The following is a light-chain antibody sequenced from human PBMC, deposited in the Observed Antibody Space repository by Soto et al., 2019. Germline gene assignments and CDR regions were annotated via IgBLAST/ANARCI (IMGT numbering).Light chain of an antibody. J-gene: IGKJ4*01. V-gene: IGKV1-9*01. Sequence: IQLTQSPSSLSASVGDRVTITCRASQGISSYLAWYQQKPGKAPKLLIYAASTLQSGVPSRFSGSGSGTDFTRTIRSLQPEDFETYYCQQLNSYPLPFGGGTKVESK. CDR3: QQLNSYPLP. CDR2: AAS. CDR1: QGISSY.